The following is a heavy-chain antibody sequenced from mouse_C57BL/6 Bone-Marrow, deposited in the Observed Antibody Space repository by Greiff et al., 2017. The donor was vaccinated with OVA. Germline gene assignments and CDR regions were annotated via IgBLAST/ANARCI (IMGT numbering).Heavy chain of an antibody. D-gene: IGHD1-1*01. CDR1: GYTFTSYW. Sequence: QVQLQQPGAELVKPGASVKLSCKASGYTFTSYWMQWVKQRPGQGLEWIGEIDPSDSYTNYNQKFKGKATLTVDTSSSTAYMQLSSLTSEDSAVYYCARFYGSSLTYWYFDVWGTGTTVTVSS. J-gene: IGHJ1*03. CDR2: IDPSDSYT. V-gene: IGHV1-50*01. CDR3: ARFYGSSLTYWYFDV.